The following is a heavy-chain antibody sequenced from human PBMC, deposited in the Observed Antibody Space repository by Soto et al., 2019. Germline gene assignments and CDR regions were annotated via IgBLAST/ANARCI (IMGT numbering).Heavy chain of an antibody. D-gene: IGHD3-16*02. CDR2: INHSGST. CDR3: ARGVRHLGELSLLYYYYYYYMDV. V-gene: IGHV4-34*01. J-gene: IGHJ6*03. CDR1: GGSFSGYY. Sequence: SETLSLTCAVYGGSFSGYYWSWIRQPPGKGLEWIGEINHSGSTNYNPSLKSRVTISVDTSKNQFSLKLSSVTAADTAVYYCARGVRHLGELSLLYYYYYYYMDVWGKGPTVTVSS.